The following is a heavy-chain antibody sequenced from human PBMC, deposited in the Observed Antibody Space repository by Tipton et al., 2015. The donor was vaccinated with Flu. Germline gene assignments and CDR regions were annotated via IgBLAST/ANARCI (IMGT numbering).Heavy chain of an antibody. CDR2: IHRSGST. CDR3: ARRDFSNYVSDPKNWFDR. V-gene: IGHV4-38-2*01. D-gene: IGHD4-11*01. CDR1: GDSIRSDFF. Sequence: TLSLTCAVSGDSIRSDFFWGWIRQPPGKGLEWIATIHRSGSTKYNPSLKRRVTISVDTSKNHFYLEMRSVTAADMAVYYCARRDFSNYVSDPKNWFDRWGQGTLVTVS. J-gene: IGHJ5*02.